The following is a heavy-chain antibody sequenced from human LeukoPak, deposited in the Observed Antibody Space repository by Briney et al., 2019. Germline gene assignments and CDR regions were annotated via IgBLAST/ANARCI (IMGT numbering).Heavy chain of an antibody. Sequence: ASVKVPCKASGYTFTGYGISWVRQAPGQGLEWMGWISSYNGNTNYAQKLQGRVTMTTETSTSTAYMELRSLRSDDTAVYYCARVTLSEIVVFDIWGQGTMVTVSS. CDR3: ARVTLSEIVVFDI. CDR2: ISSYNGNT. V-gene: IGHV1-18*01. D-gene: IGHD2-15*01. CDR1: GYTFTGYG. J-gene: IGHJ3*02.